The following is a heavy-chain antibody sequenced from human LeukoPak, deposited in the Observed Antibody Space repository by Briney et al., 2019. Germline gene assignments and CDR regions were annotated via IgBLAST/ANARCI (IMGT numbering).Heavy chain of an antibody. CDR1: GGSISSYY. Sequence: SETLSLTCTVSGGSISSYYWSWIRQPPGKGLEWIGYIYYGGSTNYNPSLKSRVTISVDTSKNQFSLKLSSVTAADTAVYYCARLGSSWYDPAGYWGQGTLVTVSS. V-gene: IGHV4-59*08. D-gene: IGHD6-13*01. CDR2: IYYGGST. J-gene: IGHJ4*02. CDR3: ARLGSSWYDPAGY.